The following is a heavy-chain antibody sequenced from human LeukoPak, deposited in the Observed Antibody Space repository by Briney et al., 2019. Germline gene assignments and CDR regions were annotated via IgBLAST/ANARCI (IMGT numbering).Heavy chain of an antibody. J-gene: IGHJ5*02. CDR2: IYYSGST. CDR3: ARTSGSYLGWFDP. CDR1: GGSIRSSSYY. D-gene: IGHD1-26*01. V-gene: IGHV4-39*01. Sequence: PSETLSLTCTVSGGSIRSSSYYWGWIRQPPGKGLEWIGSIYYSGSTYYNPSLKSRVTISIDTSKNQFSLKLSSVTAADTAVYYCARTSGSYLGWFDPWGQGTLVTVSS.